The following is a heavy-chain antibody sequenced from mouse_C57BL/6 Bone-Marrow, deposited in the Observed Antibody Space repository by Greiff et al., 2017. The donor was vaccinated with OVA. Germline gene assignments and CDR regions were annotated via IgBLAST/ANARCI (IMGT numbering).Heavy chain of an antibody. V-gene: IGHV1-26*01. CDR2: INPNNGGT. J-gene: IGHJ2*01. Sequence: VQLQQSGPELVKPGASVKISCKASGYTFTDYYMNWVKQSHGKSLEWIGDINPNNGGTSYNQKFKGKATLTVDKSSRTAYMELRSLTSEDSAVYYCAATVVPHFDYWGQGTTLTVSS. CDR1: GYTFTDYY. CDR3: AATVVPHFDY. D-gene: IGHD1-1*01.